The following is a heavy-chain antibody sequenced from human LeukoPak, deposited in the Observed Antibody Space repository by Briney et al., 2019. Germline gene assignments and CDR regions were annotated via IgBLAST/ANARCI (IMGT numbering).Heavy chain of an antibody. J-gene: IGHJ1*01. CDR1: GFTVSSNY. CDR3: ARHLVNQQYFQH. CDR2: IYSGGST. V-gene: IGHV3-66*04. Sequence: PGGSLRLSCAASGFTVSSNYMSWVRQAPGKGLEWVSVIYSGGSTYYADSVKGRFTISRDNSKNTLYLQMNSLRAEDTAVYYCARHLVNQQYFQHWGQGTLVAVSS. D-gene: IGHD2-2*01.